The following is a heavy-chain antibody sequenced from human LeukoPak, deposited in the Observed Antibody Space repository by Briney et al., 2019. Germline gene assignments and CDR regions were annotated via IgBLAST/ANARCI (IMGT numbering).Heavy chain of an antibody. CDR1: GDSINNNNYY. CDR3: ARITDRTIFGEIMHGFDI. Sequence: NSSETLSLTCTVSGDSINNNNYYWSWIRQPPGKGLEWIGNIYYNGRTYYSPSLKSRGTISVDTSNNQFSLKLSSVTAADTAVYYCARITDRTIFGEIMHGFDIWGQGTPVTISS. J-gene: IGHJ3*02. D-gene: IGHD3-3*01. V-gene: IGHV4-39*01. CDR2: IYYNGRT.